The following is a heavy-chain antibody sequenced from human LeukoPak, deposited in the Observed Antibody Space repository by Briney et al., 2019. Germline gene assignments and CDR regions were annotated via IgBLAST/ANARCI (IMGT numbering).Heavy chain of an antibody. CDR3: ARDRRYYDSSGLYYYGMDV. CDR2: ISYDGSNK. CDR1: GSTFSSYA. J-gene: IGHJ6*02. Sequence: GRSLRLSCAASGSTFSSYAMHWVRQAPGKGLEWVAVISYDGSNKYYADSVKGRFTISRDNSKNTLYLQMNSLRAEDTAVYYCARDRRYYDSSGLYYYGMDVWGQGTTVTVSS. V-gene: IGHV3-30*04. D-gene: IGHD3-22*01.